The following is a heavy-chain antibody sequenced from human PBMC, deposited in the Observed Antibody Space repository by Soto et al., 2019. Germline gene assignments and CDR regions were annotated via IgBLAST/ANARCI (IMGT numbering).Heavy chain of an antibody. Sequence: GGSLRLPCAASGFTFSSYAMSWVRQAPGKGLEWVSAISGSGGSTYYADSVKGRFTISRDNSKNTLYLQMNSLRAEDTAVYYCAKDRLIAVSRGAFDIWGQGTMVTVSS. J-gene: IGHJ3*02. V-gene: IGHV3-23*01. CDR1: GFTFSSYA. CDR3: AKDRLIAVSRGAFDI. D-gene: IGHD6-19*01. CDR2: ISGSGGST.